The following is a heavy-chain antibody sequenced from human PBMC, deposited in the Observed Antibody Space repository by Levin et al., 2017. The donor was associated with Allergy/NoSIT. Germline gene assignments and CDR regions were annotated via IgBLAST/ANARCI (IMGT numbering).Heavy chain of an antibody. CDR1: GGSFSEYY. V-gene: IGHV4-34*01. D-gene: IGHD3-10*01. CDR3: ARVRCHSCGSGPAPRDAFDI. J-gene: IGHJ3*02. CDR2: INHSGGT. Sequence: SETLSLTCAVYGGSFSEYYWSWIRQPPGKGLEWIGEINHSGGTNYNSSLKSRVSISIDTSKNQFSLNLRSVTAADTAVYFCARVRCHSCGSGPAPRDAFDIWGQGTMITVSS.